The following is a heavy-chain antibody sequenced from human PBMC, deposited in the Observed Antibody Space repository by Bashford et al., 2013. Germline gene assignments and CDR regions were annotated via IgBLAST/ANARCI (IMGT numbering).Heavy chain of an antibody. J-gene: IGHJ4*02. CDR1: GDSISNYY. D-gene: IGHD5-12*01. Sequence: SETLSLTCAVSGDSISNYYWSWIRQPPGKGLEWIGYIYYSGSTNYSPSLKSRVTISVDTSKNQFSLKLSSVTAADTAVYYCARFNGGYAYYFDYWGPGNPGHRLL. CDR3: ARFNGGYAYYFDY. CDR2: IYYSGST. V-gene: IGHV4-59*01.